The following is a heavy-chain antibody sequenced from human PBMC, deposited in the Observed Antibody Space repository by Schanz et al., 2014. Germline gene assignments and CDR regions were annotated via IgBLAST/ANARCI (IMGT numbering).Heavy chain of an antibody. J-gene: IGHJ5*02. D-gene: IGHD5-12*01. CDR2: INPNTGGT. Sequence: QVRLVQSGAEAREPGASVKVSCKATGYTFTAYFIHWVRQAPGQGLEWMGRINPNTGGTNFAQKFQGRVTMTRDTSITTAYMDLSGLTSDDTAVYAREKGHGYSGLSWGQGTLLAVS. CDR1: GYTFTAYF. CDR3: EKGHGYSGLS. V-gene: IGHV1-2*06.